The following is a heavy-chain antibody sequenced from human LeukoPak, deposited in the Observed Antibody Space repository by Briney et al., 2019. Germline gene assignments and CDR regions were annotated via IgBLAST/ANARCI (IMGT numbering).Heavy chain of an antibody. D-gene: IGHD2-21*01. Sequence: GGSLRLSCAASGFTFSDYYMSWIRQAPGKGPVWVSRINNDGSGTTYADSVKGRFTISRDDAKNTLYLQMNSLRAEDTAVYYCVRGGESTGSLGQGTLVTGS. CDR2: INNDGSGT. CDR1: GFTFSDYY. CDR3: VRGGESTGS. V-gene: IGHV3-74*01. J-gene: IGHJ5*02.